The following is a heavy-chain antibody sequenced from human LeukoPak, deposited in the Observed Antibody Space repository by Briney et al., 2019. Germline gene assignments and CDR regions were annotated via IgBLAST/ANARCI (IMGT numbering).Heavy chain of an antibody. CDR1: RYSISSNYY. CDR2: IYHSGST. J-gene: IGHJ4*02. D-gene: IGHD1-26*01. CDR3: ARNESSGGPSGNYYPFDY. V-gene: IGHV4-38-2*01. Sequence: SETLSLTCAVSRYSISSNYYWGWIRKPPGKGLEWIGSIYHSGSTSYNPSLKSRVTLSVDTSKNQFSLKLSSVTAADTAVYYCARNESSGGPSGNYYPFDYWGQGTLVTVSS.